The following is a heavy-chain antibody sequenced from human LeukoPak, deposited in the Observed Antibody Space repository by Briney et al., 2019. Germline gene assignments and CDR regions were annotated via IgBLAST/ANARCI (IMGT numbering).Heavy chain of an antibody. J-gene: IGHJ3*01. CDR2: ISGSAGGT. CDR3: GKDPNGDYVGAFDF. V-gene: IGHV3-23*01. CDR1: GITLSNYA. Sequence: GGSLRLSCVVSGITLSNYAMSWVRQAPGKGLEWVSGISGSAGGTNYADSVKGRCTISRDNSRNTVYLQMNSLRAEDTALYFCGKDPNGDYVGAFDFWGPGTMVTVSS. D-gene: IGHD4-17*01.